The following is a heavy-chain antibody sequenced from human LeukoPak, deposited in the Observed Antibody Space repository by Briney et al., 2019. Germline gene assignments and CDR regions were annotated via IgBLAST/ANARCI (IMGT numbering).Heavy chain of an antibody. J-gene: IGHJ3*02. Sequence: SETLSLTCAVYGGSFSGYYWSWIRQPPGKGLEWIGEINHSGSTNYNPSLKSRVTISVDTSKNQFSLKLSSVTAADTAVYYCARHQFFDIVVVPAANGAFDIWGQGTMVTVSS. CDR3: ARHQFFDIVVVPAANGAFDI. V-gene: IGHV4-34*01. D-gene: IGHD2-2*01. CDR1: GGSFSGYY. CDR2: INHSGST.